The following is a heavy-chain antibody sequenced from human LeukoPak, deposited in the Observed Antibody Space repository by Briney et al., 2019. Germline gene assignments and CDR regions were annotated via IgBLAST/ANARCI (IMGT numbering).Heavy chain of an antibody. J-gene: IGHJ6*02. CDR1: GFTFSSYG. CDR2: IWYDGSNK. V-gene: IGHV3-33*01. Sequence: GGSLRLSCAASGFTFSSYGMHWVRQAPGKGLEWVAVIWYDGSNKYYADSVKGRFTISRDNSKNTLYLQMNSLRAEDTAVYYCARDRSVRRFITMIVVGYGMDVWGQGTTVTVSS. CDR3: ARDRSVRRFITMIVVGYGMDV. D-gene: IGHD3-22*01.